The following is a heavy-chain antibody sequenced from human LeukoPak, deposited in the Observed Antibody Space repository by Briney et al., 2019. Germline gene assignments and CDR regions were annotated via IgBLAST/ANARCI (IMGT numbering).Heavy chain of an antibody. CDR2: IYYSGRT. V-gene: IGHV4-31*03. J-gene: IGHJ5*02. CDR1: GGSISSGGYY. Sequence: SQTLSLTCTVSGGSISSGGYYWSWIRQHPGKGLEWIGYIYYSGRTYYNPSLKSRVTISVDTSKNQFSLKLSSVTAADTAVYYCARDITGTTFDPWGQGTLVTVSS. D-gene: IGHD1-14*01. CDR3: ARDITGTTFDP.